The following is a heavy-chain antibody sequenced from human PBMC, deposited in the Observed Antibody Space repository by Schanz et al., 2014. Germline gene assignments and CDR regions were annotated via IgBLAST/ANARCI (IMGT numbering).Heavy chain of an antibody. CDR3: VRDSFFAFDY. CDR2: ISGSSRTI. J-gene: IGHJ4*02. CDR1: GFTFSSYA. V-gene: IGHV3-48*01. D-gene: IGHD3-3*01. Sequence: EVQLVESGGGLVQPGGSLRLSCAASGFTFSSYAMSWVRQAPGKGLEWVSYISGSSRTIYYADSVKGRFTISRDNAKNSLFLQMNSLRAEDTAVYYCVRDSFFAFDYWGQGTLVTVSS.